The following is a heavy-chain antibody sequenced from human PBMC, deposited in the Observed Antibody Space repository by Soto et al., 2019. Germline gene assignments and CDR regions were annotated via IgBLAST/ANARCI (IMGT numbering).Heavy chain of an antibody. Sequence: EVQLVESGGGLVQPGGSLRLSCAASGFTFSSYSMNWVRQAPRKGLEWVSYISSSGNTIYYADSVKGRFTISRDNAKNSLYLQMNSLRDEDTAVYYCARASSAYDPFDYWGQGSLVTVS. V-gene: IGHV3-48*02. D-gene: IGHD5-12*01. J-gene: IGHJ4*02. CDR3: ARASSAYDPFDY. CDR2: ISSSGNTI. CDR1: GFTFSSYS.